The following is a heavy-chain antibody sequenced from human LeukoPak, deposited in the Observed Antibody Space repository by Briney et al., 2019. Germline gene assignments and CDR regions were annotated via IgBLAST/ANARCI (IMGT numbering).Heavy chain of an antibody. CDR3: AKLLISVHDAFDI. Sequence: PGGSLRLSCAASGFTFRSYAMTWVRQAPGKGLEWVSVISGSGDSTYYADSVKGRFTIFRDNSKNTLYLQMNSLRAEDTAVYYCAKLLISVHDAFDIWGQGTMVIVSS. CDR1: GFTFRSYA. J-gene: IGHJ3*02. D-gene: IGHD5/OR15-5a*01. V-gene: IGHV3-23*01. CDR2: ISGSGDST.